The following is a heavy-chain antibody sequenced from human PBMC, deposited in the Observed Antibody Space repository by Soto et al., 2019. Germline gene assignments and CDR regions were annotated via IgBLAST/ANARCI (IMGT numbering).Heavy chain of an antibody. CDR2: INPNSGGT. CDR1: GYTFTGYY. Sequence: ASVKVSCKASGYTFTGYYMHWVRQAPGQGLEWMGWINPNSGGTNYAQKFQGRVTMTRDTSISTAYMELSRLRSDDTAVYYCARDTGIWSGYDAPYYYYGMDVWGQGTTVTVSS. J-gene: IGHJ6*02. D-gene: IGHD3-3*01. V-gene: IGHV1-2*02. CDR3: ARDTGIWSGYDAPYYYYGMDV.